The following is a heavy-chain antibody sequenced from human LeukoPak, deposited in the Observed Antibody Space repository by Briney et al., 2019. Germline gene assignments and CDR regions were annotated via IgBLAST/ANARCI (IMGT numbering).Heavy chain of an antibody. V-gene: IGHV3-23*01. CDR1: GFTFSTHA. CDR2: ISGSGDST. Sequence: GGSLRLSCAASGFTFSTHAVSWVRQTPGKGLEWVSSISGSGDSTYYADSVKGRFAVSRDNSRNTVFLQMNSLRAEDSAVYLCAKHSGSNVLGKRPFDYWGQGTLVTVSS. CDR3: AKHSGSNVLGKRPFDY. D-gene: IGHD1-26*01. J-gene: IGHJ4*02.